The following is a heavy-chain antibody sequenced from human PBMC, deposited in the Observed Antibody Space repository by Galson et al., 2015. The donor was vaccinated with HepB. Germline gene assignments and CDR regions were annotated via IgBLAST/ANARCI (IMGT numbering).Heavy chain of an antibody. CDR2: INAGNGNT. CDR3: ARDNWGYYGSGSYDI. D-gene: IGHD3-10*01. Sequence: SVKVSCEASGYTFTTNAMHWVRQAPGQRLEWMGWINAGNGNTKYSQKFQGRVTFSRDTSASAAYMELSSLRSEDTAVYYCARDNWGYYGSGSYDIWGQGTMVTVSS. V-gene: IGHV1-3*01. CDR1: GYTFTTNA. J-gene: IGHJ3*02.